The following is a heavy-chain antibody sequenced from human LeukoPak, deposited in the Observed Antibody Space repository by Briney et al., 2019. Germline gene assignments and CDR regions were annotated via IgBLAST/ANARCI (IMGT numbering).Heavy chain of an antibody. V-gene: IGHV1-69*05. J-gene: IGHJ6*03. Sequence: GSSVKVSCKASGGTFSSYAISWVRQAPGQGLEWMGGIIPIFGTANYAQKFQGRVTITTDESTSTAYMELSSLRSEDTAVYYCARDRSKNSGYDRGSPYYYYYYMDVWGKGTTVTVSS. CDR2: IIPIFGTA. CDR1: GGTFSSYA. CDR3: ARDRSKNSGYDRGSPYYYYYYMDV. D-gene: IGHD5-12*01.